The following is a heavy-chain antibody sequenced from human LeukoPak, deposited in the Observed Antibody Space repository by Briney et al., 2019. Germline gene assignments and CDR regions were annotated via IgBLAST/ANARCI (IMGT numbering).Heavy chain of an antibody. D-gene: IGHD3-3*01. Sequence: GGSLRLSCAASGFTFSSYEMNWVRQAPGKGLERVSYISSSGSTIYYVDSVKGRFTISRDNAKNSLFLQMNSLRAEDTAIYYCAREPYDFWSAASVPGSYYMDVWGKGTTVTVSS. CDR2: ISSSGSTI. CDR1: GFTFSSYE. V-gene: IGHV3-48*03. J-gene: IGHJ6*03. CDR3: AREPYDFWSAASVPGSYYMDV.